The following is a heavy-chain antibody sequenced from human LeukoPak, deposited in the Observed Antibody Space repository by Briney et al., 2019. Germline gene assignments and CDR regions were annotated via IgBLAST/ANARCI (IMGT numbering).Heavy chain of an antibody. V-gene: IGHV3-30*04. Sequence: GGSLRLSCAASGFTFSSYAMHWVRQAPGKGLEWVALIPYDGSNKYYADSVKGRSTVSRDNSKNTLYLQMNSLRAEDTAVYYCVRGAYSSSWLNFDYWGQGTLVTVSS. J-gene: IGHJ4*02. D-gene: IGHD6-13*01. CDR3: VRGAYSSSWLNFDY. CDR1: GFTFSSYA. CDR2: IPYDGSNK.